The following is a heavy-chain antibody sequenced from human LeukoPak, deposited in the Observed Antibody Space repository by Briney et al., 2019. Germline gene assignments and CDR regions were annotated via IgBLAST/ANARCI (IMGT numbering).Heavy chain of an antibody. CDR2: ISGSGGST. CDR1: GFTFSSYA. Sequence: GGSLRLSCAASGFTFSSYAMSWVRQAPGKGLEWVSAISGSGGSTYYADSVKGRFTISRDNSKNTLYLQMNSLRAEDTAVYYCARGRPAKGWLQLGMENAFDIWGQGTMVTVSS. J-gene: IGHJ3*02. D-gene: IGHD5-24*01. V-gene: IGHV3-23*01. CDR3: ARGRPAKGWLQLGMENAFDI.